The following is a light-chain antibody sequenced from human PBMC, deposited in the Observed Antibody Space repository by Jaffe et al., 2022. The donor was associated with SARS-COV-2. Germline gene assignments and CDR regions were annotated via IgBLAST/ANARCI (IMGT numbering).Light chain of an antibody. V-gene: IGLV2-14*03. Sequence: QSALTQPASVSGSLGQSITISCTGTSSDVGGYNSVSWYQQHPGKAPKLIIYDVSDRPSGVSTRFSGSKSGNTASLTISGLQAEDEADYYCSSHTSSNTRVFGGGTKLTVL. CDR3: SSHTSSNTRV. J-gene: IGLJ3*02. CDR2: DVS. CDR1: SSDVGGYNS.